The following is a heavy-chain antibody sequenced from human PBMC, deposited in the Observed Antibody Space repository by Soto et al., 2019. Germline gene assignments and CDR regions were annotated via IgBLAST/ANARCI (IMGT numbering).Heavy chain of an antibody. CDR1: GASVTSGLYY. CDR2: IYDGGGS. CDR3: ARADGREFDYDDVWGTRGDWFDP. V-gene: IGHV4-61*01. Sequence: QVQLQESGPGLVKPAETLSLTCSVSGASVTSGLYYWTWIRQPPGRGLEWMGFIYDGGGSNYSPSLRGRVTMSVDSSKNQFSLNLTSVTAAETAVYYCARADGREFDYDDVWGTRGDWFDPWGQGTLVTVSS. D-gene: IGHD3-16*01. J-gene: IGHJ5*02.